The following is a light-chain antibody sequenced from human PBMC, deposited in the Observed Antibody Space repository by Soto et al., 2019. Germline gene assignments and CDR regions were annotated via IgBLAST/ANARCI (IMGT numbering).Light chain of an antibody. CDR2: DAS. V-gene: IGKV1-5*01. Sequence: DLPMTQSPSTLSASVGDRVTITCRASQSIGRFLACYQHQPGKAPTLLIYDASTLESGVPSRFSGTGSGTESTFSITILQPEYFGTDYCHHCYMGWTFGQGTKVDFK. J-gene: IGKJ1*01. CDR3: HHCYMGWT. CDR1: QSIGRF.